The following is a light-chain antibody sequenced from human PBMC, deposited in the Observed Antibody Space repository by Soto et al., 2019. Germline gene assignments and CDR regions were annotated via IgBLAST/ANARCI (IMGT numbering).Light chain of an antibody. CDR2: GVS. J-gene: IGLJ1*01. CDR3: SAFTGTSYD. Sequence: QSVLTQPASVSGSPGQWITISCTGNSSDVGGNKYVSWYQQYPGKAPKLMICGVSNRPSGVSNRFSGSKSGNTASLTISGLQAEDEGDYYCSAFTGTSYDFGTGTKVTVL. V-gene: IGLV2-14*03. CDR1: SSDVGGNKY.